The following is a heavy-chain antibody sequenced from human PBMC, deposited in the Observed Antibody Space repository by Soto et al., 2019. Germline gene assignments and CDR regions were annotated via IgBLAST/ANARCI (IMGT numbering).Heavy chain of an antibody. CDR1: GYTFTSYG. Sequence: ASVKVSCKASGYTFTSYGISWVRQAPGQGLEWMGWISAYNGNTNYAQKLQGRVTMTTDTSTSTAYMELRSLRSDDTAVYYCARDSTGGNCSSTSCTFYDFWSGYLAFDIWGQGTMVTVSS. D-gene: IGHD3-3*01. J-gene: IGHJ3*02. CDR2: ISAYNGNT. CDR3: ARDSTGGNCSSTSCTFYDFWSGYLAFDI. V-gene: IGHV1-18*01.